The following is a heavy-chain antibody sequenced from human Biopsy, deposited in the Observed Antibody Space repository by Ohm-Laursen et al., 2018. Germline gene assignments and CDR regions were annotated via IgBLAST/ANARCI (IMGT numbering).Heavy chain of an antibody. J-gene: IGHJ6*02. CDR1: GFTFTNHF. V-gene: IGHV3-72*01. CDR3: ARVGYYSRNLDS. D-gene: IGHD3-22*01. Sequence: GSLRLSCAASGFTFTNHFMDWVRRAPGKGLEWVGRATNRGDNYATHYAAAVKGRFSTSRDDSENSIYLQMNSLKTEDTAVYYCARVGYYSRNLDSWGQGTTVTVSS. CDR2: ATNRGDNYAT.